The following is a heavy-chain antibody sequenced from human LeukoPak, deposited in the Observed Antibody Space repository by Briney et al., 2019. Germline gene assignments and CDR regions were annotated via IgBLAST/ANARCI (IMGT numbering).Heavy chain of an antibody. Sequence: ASVKVSCKASGYTFTSYGISWVRHAPGQGLEWMGWISAYNGNTNYAQKLQGRVTMTTDTSTSTAYMELRSLRSDDTAVYYCARASPAPKYYYDSSGYPRIGDYWGQGTLVTVSS. D-gene: IGHD3-22*01. CDR1: GYTFTSYG. J-gene: IGHJ4*02. CDR2: ISAYNGNT. V-gene: IGHV1-18*01. CDR3: ARASPAPKYYYDSSGYPRIGDY.